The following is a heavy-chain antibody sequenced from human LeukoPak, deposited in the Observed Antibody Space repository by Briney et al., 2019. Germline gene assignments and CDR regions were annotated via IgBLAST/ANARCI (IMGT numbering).Heavy chain of an antibody. CDR3: ARVDYSNYATFDY. CDR1: GGTFSSYA. CDR2: IIPIFGTA. Sequence: ASVKVSCKASGGTFSSYAISWVRQAPGQGLEWMGGIIPIFGTANYAQKFQGRVTITADESTSTDYMELSSLRSEDTAVYYCARVDYSNYATFDYWGQGTLVTVSS. V-gene: IGHV1-69*13. J-gene: IGHJ4*02. D-gene: IGHD4-11*01.